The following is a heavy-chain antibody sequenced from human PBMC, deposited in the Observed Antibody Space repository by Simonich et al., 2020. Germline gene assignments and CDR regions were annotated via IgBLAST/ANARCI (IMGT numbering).Heavy chain of an antibody. J-gene: IGHJ5*02. CDR3: ARCGFVNYDILTGYHNWFDP. Sequence: QVQLQQCGAGLLKPSETLSFTCAVYGGPFSGYYWSWIRQHPGKGLEWIGEINHSGSTNNNPSLNSRVTISVDTSKNHFSLKLSSVTAVDTAVYYCARCGFVNYDILTGYHNWFDPWGQGTLVTVSS. CDR2: INHSGST. V-gene: IGHV4-34*01. CDR1: GGPFSGYY. D-gene: IGHD3-9*01.